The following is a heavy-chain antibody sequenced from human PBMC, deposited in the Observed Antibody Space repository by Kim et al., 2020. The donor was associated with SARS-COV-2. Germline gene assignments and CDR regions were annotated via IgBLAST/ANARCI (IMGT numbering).Heavy chain of an antibody. CDR3: TTDRNLQLWSYYYYGMDV. CDR2: IKSKTDGGTT. V-gene: IGHV3-15*01. J-gene: IGHJ6*02. Sequence: GGSLRLSCAASGFTFSNAWMSWVRQAPGKGLEWVGRIKSKTDGGTTDYAAPVKGRFTISRDDSKNTLYLQMNSLKTEDTAVYYCTTDRNLQLWSYYYYGMDVWGQGTTVTVSS. CDR1: GFTFSNAW. D-gene: IGHD5-18*01.